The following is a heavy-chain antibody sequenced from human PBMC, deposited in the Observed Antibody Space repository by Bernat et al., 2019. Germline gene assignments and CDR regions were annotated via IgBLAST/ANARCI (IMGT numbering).Heavy chain of an antibody. V-gene: IGHV1-69*08. Sequence: QVQLVQSGADVKKPGSSVKVSCKASGGTFSSYTISWVRQAPGQGLEWMGRIIPILGIANYAQKFQGRVTITADKSTSTAYMELSSLRSEDTAVYYCARDSREYGDYDYYYCYMDVWGKGTTVTVFS. CDR1: GGTFSSYT. J-gene: IGHJ6*03. CDR3: ARDSREYGDYDYYYCYMDV. D-gene: IGHD4-17*01. CDR2: IIPILGIA.